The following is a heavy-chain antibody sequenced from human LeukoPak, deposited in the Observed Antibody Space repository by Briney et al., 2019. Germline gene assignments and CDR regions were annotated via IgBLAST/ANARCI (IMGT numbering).Heavy chain of an antibody. J-gene: IGHJ4*02. CDR2: ISSSSSTI. CDR3: ARVRSGYYSDY. Sequence: PGGSLRLSCAASGFTFSSYSINWVRQAPGKGLERVSYISSSSSTIYYADSVKGRFTISRDNAKNSLYLQMNNLRDEDTAVYYCARVRSGYYSDYWGQGTLVTVSS. V-gene: IGHV3-48*02. CDR1: GFTFSSYS.